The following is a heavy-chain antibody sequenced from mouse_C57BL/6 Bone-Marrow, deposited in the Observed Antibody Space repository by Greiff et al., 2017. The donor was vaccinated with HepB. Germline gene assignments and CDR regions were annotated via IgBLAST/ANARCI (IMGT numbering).Heavy chain of an antibody. Sequence: VQLQQSGAELVRPGTSVKVSCKASGYAFTNYLIEWVKQRPGQGLEWIGVINPGSGGTNYNEKFKGKATLTADKSSSTAYMQLSSLTSEDSAVFFCARGDYYGSSYDAVDYWGQGASVTVSS. D-gene: IGHD1-1*01. CDR2: INPGSGGT. V-gene: IGHV1-54*01. CDR1: GYAFTNYL. J-gene: IGHJ4*01. CDR3: ARGDYYGSSYDAVDY.